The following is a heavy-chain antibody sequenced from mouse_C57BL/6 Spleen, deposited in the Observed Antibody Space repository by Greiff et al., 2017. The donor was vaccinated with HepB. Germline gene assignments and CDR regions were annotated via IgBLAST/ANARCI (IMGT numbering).Heavy chain of an antibody. CDR1: GFNIKDDY. CDR2: IDPENGDT. Sequence: EVQLVESGAELVRPGASVKLSCTASGFNIKDDYMHWVKQRPEQGLEWIGWIDPENGDTEYASKFQGKATITADTSSNTAYLQLSSLTSEDTAVYYCTRFTTGDYYAMDYWGQGTSVTVSS. J-gene: IGHJ4*01. CDR3: TRFTTGDYYAMDY. V-gene: IGHV14-4*01. D-gene: IGHD2-12*01.